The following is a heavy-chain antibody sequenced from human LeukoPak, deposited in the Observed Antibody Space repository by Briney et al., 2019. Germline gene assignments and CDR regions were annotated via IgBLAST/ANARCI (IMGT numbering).Heavy chain of an antibody. J-gene: IGHJ5*02. V-gene: IGHV4-34*01. CDR3: ARGRIAAAGITWFDP. D-gene: IGHD6-13*01. CDR2: INHSGST. Sequence: PSETLSLTCAVYGGSFSGYYWSWIRQPPGKGLEWIGEINHSGSTNYNPSLKSRVTISVDTTKNQFSLKLSSVTAADTAVYYCARGRIAAAGITWFDPWGQGTLVTVSS. CDR1: GGSFSGYY.